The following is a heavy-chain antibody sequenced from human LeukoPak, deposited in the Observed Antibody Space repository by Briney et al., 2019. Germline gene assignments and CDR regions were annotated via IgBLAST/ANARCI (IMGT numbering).Heavy chain of an antibody. CDR3: ARSHHSRAYRPGNAFDI. J-gene: IGHJ3*02. CDR2: IYYSGST. V-gene: IGHV4-31*03. CDR1: GGSISSGGYY. Sequence: SETLSLTCTVSGGSISSGGYYRSWIRQHPGKGLEWIGYIYYSGSTYYNPSLKSRVTISVDTSKNQFSLKLSSVTAADTAVYYCARSHHSRAYRPGNAFDIWGQGTMVTVSS. D-gene: IGHD1-14*01.